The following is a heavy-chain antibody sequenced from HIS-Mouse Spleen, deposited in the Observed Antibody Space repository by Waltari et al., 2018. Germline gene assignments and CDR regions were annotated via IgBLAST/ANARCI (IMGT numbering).Heavy chain of an antibody. CDR3: AREIPYSSSWYDWYFDL. V-gene: IGHV4-39*07. Sequence: QLQLQESGPGLVKPSETLSLTCTVSGGSISSSSYYWGWIRQPPGKGLEWIGSIYYSGGTYYNPSLKSRVTISVETSKNQFSLKLSSETAADTAVYYCAREIPYSSSWYDWYFDLWGRGTLVTVSS. CDR2: IYYSGGT. D-gene: IGHD6-13*01. J-gene: IGHJ2*01. CDR1: GGSISSSSYY.